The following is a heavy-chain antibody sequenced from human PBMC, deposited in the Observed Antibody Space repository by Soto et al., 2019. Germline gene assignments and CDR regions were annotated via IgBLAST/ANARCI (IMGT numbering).Heavy chain of an antibody. CDR2: IYHSGST. CDR3: ARDGAAALFRPPLTF. Sequence: QVQLQESDPGLVRPSGTLSLTCTVSGGAISSTNWWSWVRQPPGKGLEWIGEIYHSGSTNYNPSLLRRVTMSVDQSKNQFSLRLSSVTAADTAVYYCARDGAAALFRPPLTFWGQGTLVTVSS. D-gene: IGHD6-13*01. V-gene: IGHV4-4*02. J-gene: IGHJ4*02. CDR1: GGAISSTNW.